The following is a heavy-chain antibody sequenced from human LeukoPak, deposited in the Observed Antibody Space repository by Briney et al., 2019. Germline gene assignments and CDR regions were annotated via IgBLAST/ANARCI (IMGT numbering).Heavy chain of an antibody. J-gene: IGHJ4*02. CDR2: IYTSGST. V-gene: IGHV4-4*07. CDR1: GGSISSYY. CDR3: ARDQYYYDSSGFRGFDY. Sequence: SETLSLTCTVSGGSISSYYWSWIRQPAGKGLEWIGRIYTSGSTNYNPSLKSRVTMSVDTSKNQFSLKLSSVTAADTAVYYCARDQYYYDSSGFRGFDYWGQGTLVTVSS. D-gene: IGHD3-22*01.